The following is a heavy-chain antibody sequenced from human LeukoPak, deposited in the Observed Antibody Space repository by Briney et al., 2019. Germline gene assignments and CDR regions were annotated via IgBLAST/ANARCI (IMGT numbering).Heavy chain of an antibody. CDR3: ARTQGTGWNY. D-gene: IGHD6-19*01. CDR1: GFSFSGYW. V-gene: IGHV3-7*01. CDR2: IKQDGSEK. J-gene: IGHJ4*02. Sequence: GGSLRLSCAASGFSFSGYWMSWVRQTPGKGLEWVANIKQDGSEKYYVDSVKCRFTISRDNANNSLYLQMSSLGVEDTAVYYCARTQGTGWNYWGQGTLVTVSS.